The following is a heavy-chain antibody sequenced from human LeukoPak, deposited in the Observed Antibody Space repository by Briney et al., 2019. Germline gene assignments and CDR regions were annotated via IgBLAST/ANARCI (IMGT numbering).Heavy chain of an antibody. CDR1: GYSFTTYW. Sequence: GESLKISCKGSGYSFTTYWIGWVRQVPGKGLEWMGFIYPGDSDTRYSPSFQGQVTISADKSITTAYLQWSSLKASDTAMYYCARQAEAAGKIDYWGQGTLVTVSS. CDR3: ARQAEAAGKIDY. CDR2: IYPGDSDT. V-gene: IGHV5-51*01. J-gene: IGHJ4*02. D-gene: IGHD6-13*01.